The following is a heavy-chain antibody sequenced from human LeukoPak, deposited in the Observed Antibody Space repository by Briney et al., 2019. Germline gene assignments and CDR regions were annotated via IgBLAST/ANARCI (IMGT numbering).Heavy chain of an antibody. CDR2: INHSGST. Sequence: SETLSLTCAVHGGSFSGYYWSWIRQPPGKGLEWIGEINHSGSTNYNPSLKSRVTVSVDTSKNQFSLKLSSVTAADTAVYYCARWARGMDVWGQGTTVTVSS. J-gene: IGHJ6*02. CDR1: GGSFSGYY. V-gene: IGHV4-34*01. CDR3: ARWARGMDV.